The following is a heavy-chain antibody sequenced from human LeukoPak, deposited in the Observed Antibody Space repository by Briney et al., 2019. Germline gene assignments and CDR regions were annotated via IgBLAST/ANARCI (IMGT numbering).Heavy chain of an antibody. CDR1: GYTFTSYY. CDR3: ARDTAAAGTRGGNGAFDI. CDR2: INPSGGST. Sequence: ASVKVSCKASGYTFTSYYMHWVRQAPGQGLEWMGIINPSGGSTSYAQKFQGRVTMTRDTSTSTVYMELSSLRSEDTAVYYCARDTAAAGTRGGNGAFDIWGQGTMVTVSS. D-gene: IGHD6-13*01. V-gene: IGHV1-46*01. J-gene: IGHJ3*02.